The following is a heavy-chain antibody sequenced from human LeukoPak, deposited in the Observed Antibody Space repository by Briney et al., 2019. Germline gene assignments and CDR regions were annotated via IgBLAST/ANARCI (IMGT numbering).Heavy chain of an antibody. D-gene: IGHD3-22*01. CDR3: AKGPYYYDSSGYSRRWFDP. V-gene: IGHV3-23*01. CDR2: ISGSGGIT. Sequence: GGSLRLSCAASGFTFSSYAMSWVRQAPGEGLEWVSGISGSGGITYYADSVKGRFTISRENSKNTLLLQMKSLRAEDTAVYFCAKGPYYYDSSGYSRRWFDPWGQGTLVTVSS. J-gene: IGHJ5*02. CDR1: GFTFSSYA.